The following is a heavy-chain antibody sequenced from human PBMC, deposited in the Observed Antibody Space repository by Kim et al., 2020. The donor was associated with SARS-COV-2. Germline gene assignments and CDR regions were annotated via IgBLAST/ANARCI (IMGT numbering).Heavy chain of an antibody. V-gene: IGHV1-69*13. CDR1: GGTFSSYA. J-gene: IGHJ3*02. CDR3: AGPPSPSHDSSGYRTNDAFDI. Sequence: SVKVSCKASGGTFSSYAISWVRQAPGQGLEWMGGIIPIFGTANYAQKFQGRVTITADESTSTAYMELSSLRSEDTAVYYCAGPPSPSHDSSGYRTNDAFDIWGQGTMVTVSS. D-gene: IGHD3-22*01. CDR2: IIPIFGTA.